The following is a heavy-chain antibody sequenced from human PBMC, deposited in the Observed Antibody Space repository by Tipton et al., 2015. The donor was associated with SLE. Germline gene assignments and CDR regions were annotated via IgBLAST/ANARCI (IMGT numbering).Heavy chain of an antibody. V-gene: IGHV1-46*01. CDR1: GYTFTSYY. D-gene: IGHD3-10*01. Sequence: QSGPEVKKPGASVKVSCKASGYTFTSYYMHWVRQAPGQGLEWMGIINPSGGSTSYAQKFQGRVTMTRDTSISTAYMELSRLRSDDTAVYYCARKLLWFGELTAFDIWGQGTMVTVSS. CDR3: ARKLLWFGELTAFDI. J-gene: IGHJ3*02. CDR2: INPSGGST.